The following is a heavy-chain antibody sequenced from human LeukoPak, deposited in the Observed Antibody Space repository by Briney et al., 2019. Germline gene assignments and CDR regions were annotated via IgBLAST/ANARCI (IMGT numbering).Heavy chain of an antibody. V-gene: IGHV3-74*01. Sequence: GGSLRLSCAASGFTFSYFWMHWFRQTPGKGLVWGSCINTDGSYSTYADSVKGRFTISRDNVRNTLYLQMNSLRAEDSAVYYCARDFDGPRASDYWGQGISVTVSS. CDR2: INTDGSYS. D-gene: IGHD4-17*01. J-gene: IGHJ4*02. CDR3: ARDFDGPRASDY. CDR1: GFTFSYFW.